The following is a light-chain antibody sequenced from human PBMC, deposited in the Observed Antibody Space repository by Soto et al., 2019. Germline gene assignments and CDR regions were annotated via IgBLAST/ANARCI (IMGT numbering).Light chain of an antibody. CDR1: QSLLHSNGYNY. J-gene: IGKJ2*02. V-gene: IGKV2-28*01. Sequence: DIVMTQSPLSLPVTPGEPASISCMSSQSLLHSNGYNYLDWYLQKPGQSPQLLIYLGSNRASGVPDRFSGSGSGTDSTLKISRVEAEDVGVYYCMQALQAPGTFVEGTKLEI. CDR3: MQALQAPGT. CDR2: LGS.